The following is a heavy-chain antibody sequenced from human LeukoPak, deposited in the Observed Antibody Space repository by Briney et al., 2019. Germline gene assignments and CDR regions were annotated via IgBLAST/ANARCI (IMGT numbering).Heavy chain of an antibody. D-gene: IGHD1-14*01. V-gene: IGHV4-59*01. Sequence: SETLSLTCTVSGGSISSYYWSWIRQPPGKGLEWIGYIYYSGSTNYNPSLKSRVTISVDTSKNQFSLKLSSVTAADTAVYYCARYNYYYGMDVWGQGTTVTVSS. J-gene: IGHJ6*02. CDR2: IYYSGST. CDR3: ARYNYYYGMDV. CDR1: GGSISSYY.